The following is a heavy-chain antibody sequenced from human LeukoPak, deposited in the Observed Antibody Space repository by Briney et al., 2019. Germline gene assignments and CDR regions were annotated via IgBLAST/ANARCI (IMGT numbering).Heavy chain of an antibody. D-gene: IGHD3-22*01. Sequence: GESLRLSCAASGFTFSSYEMNWVRQAPGKGLEWVSYISSSGSTIYYADSVKGRFTISRDNAKNSLYLQMNSLRAEDTAVYYCATGYYYDSSGYYPFLFDYWGQGTLVTVSS. V-gene: IGHV3-48*03. CDR2: ISSSGSTI. CDR3: ATGYYYDSSGYYPFLFDY. J-gene: IGHJ4*02. CDR1: GFTFSSYE.